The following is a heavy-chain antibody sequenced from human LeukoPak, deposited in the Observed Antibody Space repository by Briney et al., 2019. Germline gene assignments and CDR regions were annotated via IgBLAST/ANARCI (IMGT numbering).Heavy chain of an antibody. CDR1: GYTFTSYG. CDR2: IIPIFGTA. D-gene: IGHD2-21*01. Sequence: SVKVSCKASGYTFTSYGISWVRQAPGQGLEWMGGIIPIFGTANYAQKFQGRVTITADKSTSTAYMELSSLRAEDAAVYFCAKAPVTSCRGAYCYPFDSWGQGTLVTVSS. CDR3: AKAPVTSCRGAYCYPFDS. J-gene: IGHJ4*02. V-gene: IGHV1-69*06.